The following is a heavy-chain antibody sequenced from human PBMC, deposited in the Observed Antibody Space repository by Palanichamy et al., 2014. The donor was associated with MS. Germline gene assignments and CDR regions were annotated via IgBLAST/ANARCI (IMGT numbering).Heavy chain of an antibody. V-gene: IGHV3-23*01. J-gene: IGHJ6*02. CDR3: AKGYYDSRGYYYYYYTMDV. Sequence: EVQLLESGGALVQPGGSLRLSCAASGFKFTSDAMSWVRQAPGKGLEWVSAISGSGGATYYADSVKGRFTISGDSSENTLYLQMNSLRAEDTAVYYCAKGYYDSRGYYYYYYTMDVWGQGTTVTVSS. D-gene: IGHD3-22*01. CDR2: ISGSGGAT. CDR1: GFKFTSDA.